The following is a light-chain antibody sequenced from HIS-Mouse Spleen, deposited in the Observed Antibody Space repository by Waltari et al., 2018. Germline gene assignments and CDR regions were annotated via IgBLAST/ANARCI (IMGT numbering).Light chain of an antibody. V-gene: IGLV2-23*02. J-gene: IGLJ2*01. CDR1: SSDVGSYNL. CDR2: GAS. Sequence: QSALTQPASVSGSPGQSITISCTGTSSDVGSYNLVSWYQQHPGKAPKPRIYGASKRPSGVSNRFSGAKSGNTASLTISGLQAEDEADYYCCSYAGSSTFVVFGGGTKLTVL. CDR3: CSYAGSSTFVV.